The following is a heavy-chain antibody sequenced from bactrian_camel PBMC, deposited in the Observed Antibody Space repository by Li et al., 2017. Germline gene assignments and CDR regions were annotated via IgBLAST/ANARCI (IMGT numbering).Heavy chain of an antibody. CDR3: TNRATVQASTGDNY. CDR1: AMATIGYTIELA. D-gene: IGHD3*01. Sequence: VQLVESGGGSVQAGGSLRLSCDASAMATIGYTIELACMAWFRQAPGREREAVASIYTVDGSTYYADSVKGRFSISQDNAKNTWYLQMNSLKPEDTAMYYCTNRATVQASTGDNYWGQGTQVTVS. J-gene: IGHJ4*01. V-gene: IGHV3S63*01. CDR2: IYTVDGST.